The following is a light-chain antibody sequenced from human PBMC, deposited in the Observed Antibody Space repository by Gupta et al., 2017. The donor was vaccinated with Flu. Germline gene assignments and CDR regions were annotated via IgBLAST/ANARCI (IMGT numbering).Light chain of an antibody. V-gene: IGLV2-23*01. Sequence: QASLTQPAPVSGSPGQAVPNSCPGTSSDVGSYNLVSWYQQHPGKAPKLMIYEGSKRPSGVSNRFSGSKSGNTASLTISGLQAEDEADYYCCSYAGSSTPWVFGGGTKLTVL. J-gene: IGLJ3*02. CDR3: CSYAGSSTPWV. CDR1: SSDVGSYNL. CDR2: EGS.